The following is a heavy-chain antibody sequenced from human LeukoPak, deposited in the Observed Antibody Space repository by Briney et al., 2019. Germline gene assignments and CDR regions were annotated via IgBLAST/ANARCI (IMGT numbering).Heavy chain of an antibody. V-gene: IGHV3-23*01. D-gene: IGHD6-19*01. CDR3: AKNSRIAVAGRVDY. Sequence: GRSLRLSCAASGFTFSSYAMSWVRQAPGKGLEWVSAISGSGGSTYYADSVKGRFTISRDNSKNTLYLQMNSLRAEDTAVYYCAKNSRIAVAGRVDYWGQGTLVTVSS. CDR2: ISGSGGST. J-gene: IGHJ4*02. CDR1: GFTFSSYA.